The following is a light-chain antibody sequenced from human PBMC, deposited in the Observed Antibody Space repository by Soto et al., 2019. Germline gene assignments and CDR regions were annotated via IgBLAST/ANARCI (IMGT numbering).Light chain of an antibody. CDR1: QSVSSSY. CDR2: GAS. V-gene: IGKV3-20*01. J-gene: IGKJ4*01. Sequence: EIVLTQSPGTLSLSPGERATLSCRASQSVSSSYLAWYQQKPGQAPRLLIYGASSRATGIPDRFSGSGSGTDFTLTISRLAPEDFAVYYCQTCDGSPRLTCGGGTKLEIK. CDR3: QTCDGSPRLT.